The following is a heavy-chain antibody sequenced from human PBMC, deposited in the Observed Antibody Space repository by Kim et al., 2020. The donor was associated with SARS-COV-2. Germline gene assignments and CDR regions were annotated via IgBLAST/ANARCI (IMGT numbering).Heavy chain of an antibody. Sequence: ASVKVSCKASGYTFTSYGISWVRQAPGQGLEWMGWISAYNGNTNYAQKLQGRVTMTTDTSTSTAYIELRSLRSDDTAVYYCARDRRVGSLSIAAAGGLDYWGQGTLVTVSS. CDR3: ARDRRVGSLSIAAAGGLDY. CDR1: GYTFTSYG. D-gene: IGHD6-13*01. V-gene: IGHV1-18*01. J-gene: IGHJ4*02. CDR2: ISAYNGNT.